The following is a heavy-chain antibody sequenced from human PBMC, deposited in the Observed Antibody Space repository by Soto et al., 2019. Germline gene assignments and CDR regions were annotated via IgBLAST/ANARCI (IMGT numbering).Heavy chain of an antibody. CDR2: ISYDGSNK. D-gene: IGHD3-16*01. V-gene: IGHV3-30*18. J-gene: IGHJ4*02. CDR1: GFTFSSYG. CDR3: AKDRSSGYDYVDY. Sequence: QVQLVESGGGVVQPGKSLRLSCAASGFTFSSYGMHWVRQAPGKGLGGVAVISYDGSNKYYADSVKGRFTISRDNSQNTLYLQMNSLRAEYTAVYYCAKDRSSGYDYVDYWGQGALVTVSS.